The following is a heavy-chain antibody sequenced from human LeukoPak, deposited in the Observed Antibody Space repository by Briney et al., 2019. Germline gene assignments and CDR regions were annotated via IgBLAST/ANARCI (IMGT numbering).Heavy chain of an antibody. CDR2: MSYDGSNK. CDR3: AREIYDSSGFDY. D-gene: IGHD3-22*01. V-gene: IGHV3-30*04. Sequence: GGSLRLSCAASGFTFSSYAMHWVRQAPGKGLEWVAVMSYDGSNKYYEDSAKGRFTISRDNTKNMLYLQMNSLRAEDTAVYYCAREIYDSSGFDYWGQGTLVTVSS. CDR1: GFTFSSYA. J-gene: IGHJ4*02.